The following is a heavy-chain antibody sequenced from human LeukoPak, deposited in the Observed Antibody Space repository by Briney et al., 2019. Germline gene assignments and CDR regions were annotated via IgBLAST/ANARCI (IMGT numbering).Heavy chain of an antibody. CDR3: AREDWNYGLDY. CDR1: GFTFSSYW. Sequence: PGGSLRLSCAASGFTFSSYWMHWVRQAPGKGLVWVSRINTDGSSTSYADSVKGRFTISRDNAKNTLYLQMNSLRAEDTAAYYCAREDWNYGLDYWGQGTLVTVSS. V-gene: IGHV3-74*01. CDR2: INTDGSST. J-gene: IGHJ4*02. D-gene: IGHD1-7*01.